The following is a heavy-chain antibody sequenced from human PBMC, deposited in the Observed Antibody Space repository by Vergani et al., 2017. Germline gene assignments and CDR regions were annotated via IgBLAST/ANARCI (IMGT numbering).Heavy chain of an antibody. Sequence: QVQLQESGPGLVKPSQTLSLTCTVSGGSISSGGYYWSWIRQHPGKGLEWIGYIYYNGSTYYNPSLNSRVTISVDTSKNQFSLNLSSVTAADTAVYYCARGFLLWFGEVLYRDRSTPYFDYWGQGTLVTVSS. CDR2: IYYNGST. J-gene: IGHJ4*02. V-gene: IGHV4-31*03. D-gene: IGHD3-10*01. CDR3: ARGFLLWFGEVLYRDRSTPYFDY. CDR1: GGSISSGGYY.